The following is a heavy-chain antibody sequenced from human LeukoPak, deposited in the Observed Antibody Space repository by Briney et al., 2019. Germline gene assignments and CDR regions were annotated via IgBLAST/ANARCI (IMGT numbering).Heavy chain of an antibody. Sequence: SVKVSCKASGGTFISYAISWVRQAPGQGLEWMGRIIPILGIANYAQKFQGRVTITADKSTSTAYMELSSLRSEDTAVYYCARGRYYDILTGGGFDYWGQGTLVTVSA. CDR2: IIPILGIA. D-gene: IGHD3-9*01. CDR3: ARGRYYDILTGGGFDY. CDR1: GGTFISYA. V-gene: IGHV1-69*04. J-gene: IGHJ4*02.